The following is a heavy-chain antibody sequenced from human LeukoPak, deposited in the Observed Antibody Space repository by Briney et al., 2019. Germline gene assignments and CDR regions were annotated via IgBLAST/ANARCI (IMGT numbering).Heavy chain of an antibody. Sequence: PGRSLRLSCAASGFTFDDYAMHWVRHAPGKGLEWVSGISWNSGSIGYADSVKGRFTISRDNAKNSLYLQMNSLRAEDTALYYCAKDSSYYDSSGYPDWGQGTLVTVSS. CDR3: AKDSSYYDSSGYPD. CDR1: GFTFDDYA. V-gene: IGHV3-9*01. CDR2: ISWNSGSI. D-gene: IGHD3-22*01. J-gene: IGHJ4*02.